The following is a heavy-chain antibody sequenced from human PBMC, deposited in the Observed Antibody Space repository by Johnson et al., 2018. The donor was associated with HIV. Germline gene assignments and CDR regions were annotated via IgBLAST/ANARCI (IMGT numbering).Heavy chain of an antibody. CDR1: GFTFSSYW. CDR3: ARSRDCSGYGIRWDAFDI. V-gene: IGHV3-66*01. CDR2: IYSGGST. Sequence: VQLVESGGGFVKPGGSLRLSCAASGFTFSSYWMSWVRQAPGKGLEWVSVIYSGGSTYYEDSVKGRFTISRDNSKNTLYLQMNSLRAEDTAVYYCARSRDCSGYGIRWDAFDIWGQGTMVTVSS. J-gene: IGHJ3*02. D-gene: IGHD3-22*01.